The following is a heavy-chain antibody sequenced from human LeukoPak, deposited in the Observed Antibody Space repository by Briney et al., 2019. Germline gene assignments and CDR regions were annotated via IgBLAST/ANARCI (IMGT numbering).Heavy chain of an antibody. D-gene: IGHD6-13*01. CDR2: IYYSGST. J-gene: IGHJ4*02. V-gene: IGHV4-59*01. CDR1: GVSIRSYY. CDR3: ARASSSIAAAGTPFFDY. Sequence: SETLSLTCTVSGVSIRSYYWSWIRQPPGKGLEWIGYIYYSGSTKYNPSLKSRVTISVDTSKNQFSLKLSSVTAADTAVYYCARASSSIAAAGTPFFDYWGQGTLVTVSA.